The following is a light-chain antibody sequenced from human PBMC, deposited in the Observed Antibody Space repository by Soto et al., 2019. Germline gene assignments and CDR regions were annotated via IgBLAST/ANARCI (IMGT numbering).Light chain of an antibody. V-gene: IGKV3-15*01. CDR2: GAS. Sequence: EIVMTQSPATLSVSPGERATLSGRASQSVSSNLAWYQQKPGQAPRLLIYGASTRATGIPARFSGSGSGKEFTLTISSLQSEDFAVYYCQQYNNWPPVLTFGGGTKVEIK. J-gene: IGKJ4*01. CDR3: QQYNNWPPVLT. CDR1: QSVSSN.